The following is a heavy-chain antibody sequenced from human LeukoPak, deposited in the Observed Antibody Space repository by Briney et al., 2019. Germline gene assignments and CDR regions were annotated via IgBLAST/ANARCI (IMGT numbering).Heavy chain of an antibody. Sequence: PGGSLRLSCAASGFTFSTNAMHWVRQAPGKGLEYVSAISSNGGSTYYANSVKGRFTISRDNSKNTLYLQMGSLRAEDMAVYYCARLHSSGRPNEYYFDYWGQGTLVTVSS. CDR2: ISSNGGST. J-gene: IGHJ4*02. D-gene: IGHD3-10*01. V-gene: IGHV3-64*01. CDR3: ARLHSSGRPNEYYFDY. CDR1: GFTFSTNA.